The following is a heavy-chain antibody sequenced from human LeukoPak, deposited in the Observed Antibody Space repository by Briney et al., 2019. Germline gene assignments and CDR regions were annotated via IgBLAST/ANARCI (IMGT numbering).Heavy chain of an antibody. Sequence: GRSLRLSCAGSGFTFSHYGMHWVRQAPGQGLEWVAVISHDGSHKNYADSVKGRFSISRDNSKDTLYLQMNSLRAEDTAVYYCAKSMWGVVVVPAAIPVDAFDIWGQGTMVTVSS. V-gene: IGHV3-30*18. D-gene: IGHD2-2*02. CDR1: GFTFSHYG. CDR2: ISHDGSHK. CDR3: AKSMWGVVVVPAAIPVDAFDI. J-gene: IGHJ3*02.